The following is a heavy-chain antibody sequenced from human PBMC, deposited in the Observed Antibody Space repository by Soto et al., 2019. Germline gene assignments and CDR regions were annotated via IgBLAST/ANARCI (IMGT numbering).Heavy chain of an antibody. Sequence: EVQLVESGGGLIQPGGSLRLSCAVSGFSVSNTYMSWVRQAPGKGLEWISVIYRGRATYYADSVKGRFTISRDDSRNTVYLQMNSLTTEDTAVYFCARDHSDSSRADSFDIWGQGTMVTVSS. D-gene: IGHD6-6*01. CDR2: IYRGRAT. V-gene: IGHV3-53*01. CDR3: ARDHSDSSRADSFDI. CDR1: GFSVSNTY. J-gene: IGHJ3*02.